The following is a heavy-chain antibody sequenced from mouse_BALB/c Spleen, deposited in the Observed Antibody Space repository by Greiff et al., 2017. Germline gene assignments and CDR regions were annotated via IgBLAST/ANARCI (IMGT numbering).Heavy chain of an antibody. V-gene: IGHV3-2*02. D-gene: IGHD2-1*01. CDR2: ISYSGST. Sequence: EVKLVESGPGLVKPSQSLSLTCTVTGYSITSDYAWNWIRQFPGNKLEWMGYISYSGSTSYNPSLKSRISITRDTSKNQFFLQLNSVTTEDTATYYCARSDYGNPFDYWGQGTTLTVSS. CDR3: ARSDYGNPFDY. CDR1: GYSITSDYA. J-gene: IGHJ2*01.